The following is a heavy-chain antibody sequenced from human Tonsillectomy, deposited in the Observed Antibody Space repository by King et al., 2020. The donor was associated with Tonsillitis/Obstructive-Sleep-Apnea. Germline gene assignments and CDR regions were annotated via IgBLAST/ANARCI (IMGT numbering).Heavy chain of an antibody. CDR1: GYTFSSYD. CDR2: MNPKSGNT. D-gene: IGHD3-3*01. J-gene: IGHJ3*01. Sequence: QLVQSGAEVKKPGASVWVSCEASGYTFSSYDISWVRQAPGQRLEWMGWMNPKSGNTGYAQKFQGRVTMTRDTSMRTSYMELSNLRFEDTAVYFCAREIARDFRSGCPGEGDAFDLWGQGTMVVVSS. CDR3: AREIARDFRSGCPGEGDAFDL. V-gene: IGHV1-8*01.